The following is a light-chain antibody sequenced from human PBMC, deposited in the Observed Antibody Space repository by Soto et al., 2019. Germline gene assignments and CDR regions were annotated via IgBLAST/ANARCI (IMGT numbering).Light chain of an antibody. CDR3: QECHRYSLT. Sequence: DIQMTKSPSTLSASVGDRVTITCRASQSIRSRLAWYQQKPGKAPELMRYKASSLENGVPSRFSGRGSGTEFTVTITSLQPDDSETYSCQECHRYSLTFGGGTTVDIK. CDR1: QSIRSR. CDR2: KAS. V-gene: IGKV1-5*03. J-gene: IGKJ4*01.